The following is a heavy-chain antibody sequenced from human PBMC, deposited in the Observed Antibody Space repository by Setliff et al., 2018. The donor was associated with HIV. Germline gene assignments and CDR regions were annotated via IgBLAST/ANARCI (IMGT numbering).Heavy chain of an antibody. CDR1: GDFINNHY. V-gene: IGHV4-59*11. CDR2: IYYSGFT. D-gene: IGHD3-3*01. CDR3: ARTYYDFWSGSYSYKWFDP. J-gene: IGHJ5*02. Sequence: SETLSLTCSLSGDFINNHYWSWIRQPPGKGLEWIGHIYYSGFTNYNPSLKSRVTISIDTSKNQFSLKLSSVTAADTAFYYCARTYYDFWSGSYSYKWFDPWGQGTLVTVSS.